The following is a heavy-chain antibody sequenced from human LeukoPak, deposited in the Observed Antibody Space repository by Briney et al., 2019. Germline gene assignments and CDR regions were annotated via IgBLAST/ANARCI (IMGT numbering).Heavy chain of an antibody. Sequence: GGSLRLSCAASGFALSSHWMTWVRQVPGRGPEWVAHVNRDGSETYYLDSVKGRFTISTHNAENSLYLQLNTLRAEATALSHRPRNNGMGGWGQGTTVIVSS. J-gene: IGHJ6*02. V-gene: IGHV3-7*03. CDR1: GFALSSHW. CDR3: PRNNGMGG. D-gene: IGHD2-8*01. CDR2: VNRDGSET.